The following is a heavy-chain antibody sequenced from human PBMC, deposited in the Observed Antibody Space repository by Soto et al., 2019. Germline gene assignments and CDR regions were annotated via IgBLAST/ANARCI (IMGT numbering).Heavy chain of an antibody. CDR3: AKLPHIVLMVYAIDY. CDR1: GFTFSSYA. V-gene: IGHV3-23*01. CDR2: ISGSGGST. Sequence: GGSLRLSCAASGFTFSSYAMSWVRQAPGKGLEWVSAISGSGGSTYYADSVKGRFTISRDNSKNTLYLQMNSLRAEDTAVYYCAKLPHIVLMVYAIDYWGQGTLVTVSS. D-gene: IGHD2-8*01. J-gene: IGHJ4*02.